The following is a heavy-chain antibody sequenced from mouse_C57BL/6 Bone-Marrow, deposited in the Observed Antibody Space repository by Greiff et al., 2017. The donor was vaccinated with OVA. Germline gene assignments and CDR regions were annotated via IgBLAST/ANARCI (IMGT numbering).Heavy chain of an antibody. J-gene: IGHJ4*01. V-gene: IGHV1-59*01. Sequence: QVQLQQPGAELVRPGTSVKLSCKASGYTFTSYWMHWVKQRPGQGLEWIGVIDPSDSFTNYNQKFKGKATLTVDTSSSTAYMQLSSLTSEDSAVYYCATPIYDGPYAMDYWGQGTSVTVSS. CDR3: ATPIYDGPYAMDY. CDR2: IDPSDSFT. D-gene: IGHD2-3*01. CDR1: GYTFTSYW.